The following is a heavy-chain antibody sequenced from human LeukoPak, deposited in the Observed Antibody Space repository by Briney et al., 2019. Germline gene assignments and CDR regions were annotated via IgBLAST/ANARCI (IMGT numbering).Heavy chain of an antibody. CDR1: GFTFSSYA. V-gene: IGHV3-30*04. CDR3: ARGLRLGIGRAFDY. D-gene: IGHD6-19*01. Sequence: GGSLRLSCAASGFTFSSYAMHWVRQAPGKGLEWVAVISYDGSNKYYADSVKGRFTISRDNSKNTLYLQMNSLRAEDTAVYYCARGLRLGIGRAFDYWGQGTLVTVSS. J-gene: IGHJ4*02. CDR2: ISYDGSNK.